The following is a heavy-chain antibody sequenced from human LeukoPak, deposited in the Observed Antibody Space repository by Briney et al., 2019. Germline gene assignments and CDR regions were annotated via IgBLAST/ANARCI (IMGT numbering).Heavy chain of an antibody. CDR1: GGSISSYY. CDR3: ARQSRGNSVGFDY. V-gene: IGHV4-59*08. D-gene: IGHD4-23*01. CDR2: VYYTGST. J-gene: IGHJ4*02. Sequence: SETLSLTCTVSGGSISSYYWSWIRQPPGKGLDWIGYVYYTGSTNYNPSLKSRVSISVDTSKNQFSLKLTSVTAADTAVYYCARQSRGNSVGFDYWGQGTLVTVSS.